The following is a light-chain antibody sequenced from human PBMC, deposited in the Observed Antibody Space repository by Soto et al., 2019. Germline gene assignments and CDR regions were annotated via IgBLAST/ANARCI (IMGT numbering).Light chain of an antibody. CDR2: RTN. Sequence: QAVVTQEPSFSVSPGATVTLTCGLSSGSVSTNNYHSWYQQTPGQAPRTLMYRTNVRSSGAPDRFSGSIRGTNAALTSTRPQADDDADYYCVLGMSKGLRVFGGGTKVTVL. CDR1: SGSVSTNNY. CDR3: VLGMSKGLRV. J-gene: IGLJ2*01. V-gene: IGLV8-61*01.